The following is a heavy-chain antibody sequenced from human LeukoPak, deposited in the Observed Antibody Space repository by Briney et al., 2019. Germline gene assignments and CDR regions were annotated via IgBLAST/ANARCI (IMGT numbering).Heavy chain of an antibody. D-gene: IGHD1-14*01. V-gene: IGHV1-69*04. J-gene: IGHJ4*02. Sequence: GASVKVSCKASGYTFTSYGISWVRQAPGQGLEWMGRIIPILGIANYAQKFQGRVTITADKSTSTAYMELSSLRSEDTAVYYCARAPPGMDYFDYWGQGTLVTVSS. CDR1: GYTFTSYG. CDR2: IIPILGIA. CDR3: ARAPPGMDYFDY.